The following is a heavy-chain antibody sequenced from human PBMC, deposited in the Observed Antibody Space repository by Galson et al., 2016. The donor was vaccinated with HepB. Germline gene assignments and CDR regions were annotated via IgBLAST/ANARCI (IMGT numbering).Heavy chain of an antibody. CDR1: GGSISSGGYY. D-gene: IGHD4-17*01. V-gene: IGHV4-61*08. Sequence: SETLSLTCTVSGGSISSGGYYWSWIRQHPGKGLHWIANIYSNGGANSNPSLERRVTISADTSKNQTSLRLRSVTAADTAVYYCARGEVIGGDYGDPYYYRPMDVWGQGTTVTVSS. CDR3: ARGEVIGGDYGDPYYYRPMDV. J-gene: IGHJ6*02. CDR2: IYSNGGA.